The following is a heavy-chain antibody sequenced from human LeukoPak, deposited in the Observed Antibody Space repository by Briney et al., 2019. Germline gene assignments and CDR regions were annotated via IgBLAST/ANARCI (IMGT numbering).Heavy chain of an antibody. D-gene: IGHD6-13*01. J-gene: IGHJ4*02. CDR1: GFTFSSYG. V-gene: IGHV3-33*01. CDR2: IWYDESNK. CDR3: ARDHSSSWYGALSY. Sequence: KPGRSLRLSCAASGFTFSSYGMHWVRQAPGKGLEWVAVIWYDESNKYYADSVKGRFTISRDNSKNTLYLQMNSLRAEDTAVYYCARDHSSSWYGALSYWGQGTLVTVSS.